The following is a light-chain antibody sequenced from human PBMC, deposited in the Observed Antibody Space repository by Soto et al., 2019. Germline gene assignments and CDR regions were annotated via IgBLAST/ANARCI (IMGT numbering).Light chain of an antibody. CDR3: SSYTSISTYV. J-gene: IGLJ1*01. Sequence: QSLLTKPSSVSGSPGESITISCPGTSSDVGGYNFVSWYQQHPGKAPKLMIYDVRNRPSGVSNRFSGSKSVNTASLTISGLQAEDEADYYCSSYTSISTYVFGTGTKVTVL. CDR2: DVR. V-gene: IGLV2-14*01. CDR1: SSDVGGYNF.